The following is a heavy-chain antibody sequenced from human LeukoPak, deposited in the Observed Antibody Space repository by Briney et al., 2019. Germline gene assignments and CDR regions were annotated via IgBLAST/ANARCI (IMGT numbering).Heavy chain of an antibody. CDR1: GFTFDTYS. CDR2: ISKSSSTI. Sequence: GGSLRLSCAASGFTFDTYSMIWVRQAPGKGLEWVSYISKSSSTIYYADSVKGRFTISRDNAKNTLYLEMNSLRAEGTAVYFCARDDCAGDCYAFDHWGQGTLVTVSS. J-gene: IGHJ4*02. D-gene: IGHD2-21*01. V-gene: IGHV3-48*01. CDR3: ARDDCAGDCYAFDH.